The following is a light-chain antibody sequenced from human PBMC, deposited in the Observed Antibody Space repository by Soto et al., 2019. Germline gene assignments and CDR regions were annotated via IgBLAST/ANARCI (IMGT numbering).Light chain of an antibody. J-gene: IGKJ4*01. CDR3: QQRSKWVT. Sequence: EIVLTQSPATLSLSPGERATLSCRASRSVGNNLAWYQKKPGQAPGLLIYAASTRATGIPARFSGSGSGTDFTLTISSLEPEDFAVYYCQQRSKWVTFGRGTKVDI. CDR1: RSVGNN. CDR2: AAS. V-gene: IGKV3-11*01.